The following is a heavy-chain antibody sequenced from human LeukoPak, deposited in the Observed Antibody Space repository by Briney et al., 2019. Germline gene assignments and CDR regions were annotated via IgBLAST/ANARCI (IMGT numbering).Heavy chain of an antibody. Sequence: SGTLSLTCAVSGGSISSSNWWSWVRQPPGKGLEWIGEIYHSGSTNYNPSLKSRVTISVDTSKNQFSLKLSSVTAADTAVYFCARHMYDISGYPYFDYWGQGTLVTVSS. CDR1: GGSISSSNW. CDR3: ARHMYDISGYPYFDY. D-gene: IGHD3-22*01. V-gene: IGHV4-4*02. CDR2: IYHSGST. J-gene: IGHJ4*02.